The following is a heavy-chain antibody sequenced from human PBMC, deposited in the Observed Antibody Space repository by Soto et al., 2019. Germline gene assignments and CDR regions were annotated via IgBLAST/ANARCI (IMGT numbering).Heavy chain of an antibody. Sequence: GESLKISCKGSGYSFTSYWIGWVRQMPGKGLEWMGIIYPGDSDTRYSPSFQGQVTISADKSISTAYLQWSSLKASDTAMYYCARHETYCTNGVCSYYFDYWGQGTLVTVSS. J-gene: IGHJ4*02. D-gene: IGHD2-8*01. V-gene: IGHV5-51*01. CDR1: GYSFTSYW. CDR3: ARHETYCTNGVCSYYFDY. CDR2: IYPGDSDT.